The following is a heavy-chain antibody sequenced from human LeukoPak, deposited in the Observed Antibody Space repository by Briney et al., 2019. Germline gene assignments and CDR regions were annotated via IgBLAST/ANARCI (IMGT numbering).Heavy chain of an antibody. CDR3: ARDRDFLPRPDYFDY. V-gene: IGHV3-48*01. CDR1: GFTFSSYS. J-gene: IGHJ4*02. CDR2: ISSSSSTI. D-gene: IGHD3-10*01. Sequence: PGGSLRLSCAASGFTFSSYSMNWVRQAPGKGLEWVSYISSSSSTIYYADSVKGRFTISRDNAKNSLYLQMNSLRAEDTAVYYCARDRDFLPRPDYFDYWGQGTLVTVSS.